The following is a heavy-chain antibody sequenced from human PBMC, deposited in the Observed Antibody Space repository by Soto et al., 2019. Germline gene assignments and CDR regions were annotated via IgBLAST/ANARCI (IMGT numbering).Heavy chain of an antibody. J-gene: IGHJ5*02. Sequence: LSLTCTVSGGSISSSSYYWGWIRQPPGKGLEWIGSIYYSGSTYYNPSLKSRVTISVDTSKNQFSLKLSSVTAADTAVYYCARVKLSDVCSGYSYNWFDPGGQGTLVTVFS. V-gene: IGHV4-39*01. CDR1: GGSISSSSYY. D-gene: IGHD3-3*01. CDR2: IYYSGST. CDR3: ARVKLSDVCSGYSYNWFDP.